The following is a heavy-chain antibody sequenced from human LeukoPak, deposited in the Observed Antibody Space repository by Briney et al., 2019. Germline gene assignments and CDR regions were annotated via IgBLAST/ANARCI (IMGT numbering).Heavy chain of an antibody. D-gene: IGHD3-22*01. V-gene: IGHV1-18*01. Sequence: GASVKVSCKASGYSFTTYGISWVRQAPGQGLEWMGWISPNNGNTKYEQKLQGRVTMTTGTSTSTAYMELRSLRSDDTAVYYCARTRRYDSSGYHEYWGQGTLVTVSS. CDR1: GYSFTTYG. CDR2: ISPNNGNT. J-gene: IGHJ4*02. CDR3: ARTRRYDSSGYHEY.